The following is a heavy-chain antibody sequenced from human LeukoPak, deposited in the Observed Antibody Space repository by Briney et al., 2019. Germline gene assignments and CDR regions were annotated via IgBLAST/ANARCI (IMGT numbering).Heavy chain of an antibody. V-gene: IGHV3-48*04. D-gene: IGHD5-24*01. CDR2: ISSSSSTI. Sequence: GSLRLSCAASGFTFSSYSMNWVRQAPGKGLEWVSYISSSSSTIYYAASVKGRFTISRDNAENSLYLEMNGLRAEDTAEYYCATALPRWLHYHFDYWGQGTLVTVSS. J-gene: IGHJ4*02. CDR1: GFTFSSYS. CDR3: ATALPRWLHYHFDY.